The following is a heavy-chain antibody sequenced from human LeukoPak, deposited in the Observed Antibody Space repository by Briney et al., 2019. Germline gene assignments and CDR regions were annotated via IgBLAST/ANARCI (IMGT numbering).Heavy chain of an antibody. CDR1: GGSFSGYY. CDR2: INHSGST. D-gene: IGHD5-18*01. J-gene: IGHJ4*02. Sequence: SETLSLTCAVYGGSFSGYYWSWIRQPPGKGLEWIGEINHSGSTNYNPSLKSRVTISVDTSKNQFSLKLSSVTAADTAVYYCARGQIRYSYSIFDYWGQGTLVTVSS. CDR3: ARGQIRYSYSIFDY. V-gene: IGHV4-34*01.